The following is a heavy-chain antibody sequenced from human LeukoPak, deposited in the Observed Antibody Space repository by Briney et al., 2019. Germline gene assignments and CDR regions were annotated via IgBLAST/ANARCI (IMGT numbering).Heavy chain of an antibody. CDR2: IIPAFGAA. V-gene: IGHV1-69*05. Sequence: SVKVSCKASGGTFINHAISWVRQAPGQGLEWMGGIIPAFGAANYAQKFQGRVAITTDESKITAYMELSSLRSEDTAVYHCARSNGAAAGSPHYYYYMDVWGQGTTLTVSS. D-gene: IGHD6-13*01. CDR1: GGTFINHA. CDR3: ARSNGAAAGSPHYYYYMDV. J-gene: IGHJ6*03.